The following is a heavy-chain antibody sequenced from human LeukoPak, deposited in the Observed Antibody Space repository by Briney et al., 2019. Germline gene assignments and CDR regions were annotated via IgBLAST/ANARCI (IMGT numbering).Heavy chain of an antibody. D-gene: IGHD2-15*01. CDR2: IYTSGST. CDR1: GGSISSGSYY. J-gene: IGHJ5*02. Sequence: PSQTLSLTCTVSGGSISSGSYYWSWIRQPAGKGLEWIGRIYTSGSTNYNPSLKSRVTISVDTSKNQFSLKLSSVTAADTAVYYCARVFCSGGSCYSVAPNWFDPWGQGTLVTVSS. V-gene: IGHV4-61*02. CDR3: ARVFCSGGSCYSVAPNWFDP.